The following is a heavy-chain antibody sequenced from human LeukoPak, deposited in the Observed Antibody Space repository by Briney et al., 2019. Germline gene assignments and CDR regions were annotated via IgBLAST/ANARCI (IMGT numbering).Heavy chain of an antibody. CDR2: ISWNSGSI. Sequence: SGGSLRLSCAASGFTLDDYAMHWVRQAPGKGLEWVSGISWNSGSIGYADSVKGRFTISRDNAKNSLYLQMNSLRAEDMALYYCAKSGSSWYYFDYWGQGTLVTVSS. CDR3: AKSGSSWYYFDY. D-gene: IGHD6-13*01. CDR1: GFTLDDYA. V-gene: IGHV3-9*03. J-gene: IGHJ4*02.